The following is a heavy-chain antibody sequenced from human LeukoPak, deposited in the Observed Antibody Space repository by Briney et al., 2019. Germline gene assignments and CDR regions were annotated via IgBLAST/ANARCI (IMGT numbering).Heavy chain of an antibody. J-gene: IGHJ4*02. CDR3: ATVFGWGSYPGAFDY. V-gene: IGHV1-69*06. CDR1: GGTFRSYV. CDR2: IIPIFGRA. D-gene: IGHD3-10*02. Sequence: SVKVSCKASGGTFRSYVITWVRQAPGQGLEWMGGIIPIFGRADYAQKFQGRVTMTEDTSTDTAYMELSSLRSEDTAVYYCATVFGWGSYPGAFDYWGQGTQVTVSS.